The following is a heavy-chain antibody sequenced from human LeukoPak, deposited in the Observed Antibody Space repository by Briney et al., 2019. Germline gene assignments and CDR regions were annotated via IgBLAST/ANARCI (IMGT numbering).Heavy chain of an antibody. CDR2: IYYSVSA. D-gene: IGHD4-17*01. CDR3: VAVTTRDHFDY. V-gene: IGHV4-39*01. J-gene: IGHJ4*02. Sequence: PSETLSLTCTVSVGSISSSSYYWGWIRQPPGKGLEWIGSIYYSVSAYYNPSLKSRVTISVDTSKNQFSLKLSSVTAADTAVYYCVAVTTRDHFDYWGQGTLVTVSS. CDR1: VGSISSSSYY.